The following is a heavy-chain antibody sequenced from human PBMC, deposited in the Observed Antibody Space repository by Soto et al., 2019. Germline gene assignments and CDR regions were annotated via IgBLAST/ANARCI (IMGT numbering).Heavy chain of an antibody. CDR2: IYPGDSDT. Sequence: PGESLKISCKGSGYSFINYWIGWVRQMPGKGLEWMGIIYPGDSDTRYSPSFEGQATISADKSISTAYLQWSSLEASDTAMYYCARQDEYSRLFDIWGQGTMVTVSS. CDR3: ARQDEYSRLFDI. V-gene: IGHV5-51*01. D-gene: IGHD6-13*01. J-gene: IGHJ3*02. CDR1: GYSFINYW.